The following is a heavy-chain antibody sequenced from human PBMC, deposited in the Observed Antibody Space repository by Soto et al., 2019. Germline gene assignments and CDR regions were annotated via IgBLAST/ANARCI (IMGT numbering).Heavy chain of an antibody. D-gene: IGHD2-15*01. CDR3: ARSVVAATPQFDY. J-gene: IGHJ4*02. Sequence: QVQLVQSGAEVKKPGSSVKVSCKASGGTFSSYTISWVRQAPGQGREWMGRIIPILGIANYAQKLQGRVTITADKSTSTAYMELSTLRSEDTAVYYCARSVVAATPQFDYWGQGTLVTVSS. CDR1: GGTFSSYT. V-gene: IGHV1-69*02. CDR2: IIPILGIA.